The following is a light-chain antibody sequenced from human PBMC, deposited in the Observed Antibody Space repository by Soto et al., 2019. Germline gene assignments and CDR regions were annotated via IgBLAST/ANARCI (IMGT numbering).Light chain of an antibody. CDR3: QQRSDWPLT. CDR1: QGIRND. J-gene: IGKJ5*01. Sequence: DIQITQSPASLSSYLLDIVTITCRASQGIRNDLGWYQQKPGKAPKRLIYAASSLQSGVPSRFSGSGSGTEFTLTISSLQPEDFAVYYCQQRSDWPLTFGQGTRLEI. V-gene: IGKV1-17*01. CDR2: AAS.